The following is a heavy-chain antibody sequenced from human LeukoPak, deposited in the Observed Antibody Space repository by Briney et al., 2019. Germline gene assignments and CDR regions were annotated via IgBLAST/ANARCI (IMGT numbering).Heavy chain of an antibody. Sequence: GGSLRLSCAASGFTFSSYWMSWVRQAPGKGLEWVANIKQDGSEKYYVDSVKGRFTISRDNAKNSLYLQMNSLRAEDTAVYYCARDWRYSSSWYDYWGQGTLVTVSS. J-gene: IGHJ4*02. D-gene: IGHD6-13*01. CDR1: GFTFSSYW. CDR2: IKQDGSEK. CDR3: ARDWRYSSSWYDY. V-gene: IGHV3-7*01.